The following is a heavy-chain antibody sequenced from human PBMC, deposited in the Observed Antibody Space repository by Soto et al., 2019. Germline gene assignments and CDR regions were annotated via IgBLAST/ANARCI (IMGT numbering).Heavy chain of an antibody. J-gene: IGHJ6*02. Sequence: GGSLRLSCAASGFTVCSNGRSWVGQAPGKGLEWVSSISGGSTYFTDSRKSRFTISRDNSKNTLHRQMNSMRAEDKAVYYCKKTIRDYYFWSGYYTANYSYGMEVWGQGTTVTVSS. CDR3: KKTIRDYYFWSGYYTANYSYGMEV. D-gene: IGHD3-3*01. CDR2: ISGGST. V-gene: IGHV3-66*01. CDR1: GFTVCSNG.